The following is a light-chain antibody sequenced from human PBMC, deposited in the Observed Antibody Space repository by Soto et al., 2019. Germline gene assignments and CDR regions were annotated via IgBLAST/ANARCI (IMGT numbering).Light chain of an antibody. CDR1: QGIGSW. Sequence: DIQMTQSPSSVSASVGDRVTITCRASQGIGSWLAWYQQKPGKAPNLLIYATSNLQTSVPSRFSGSGSGTDFTLTISSLQPEDFASYYCQQTNTFPLTFGPGTKVDIK. CDR2: ATS. J-gene: IGKJ3*01. V-gene: IGKV1-12*01. CDR3: QQTNTFPLT.